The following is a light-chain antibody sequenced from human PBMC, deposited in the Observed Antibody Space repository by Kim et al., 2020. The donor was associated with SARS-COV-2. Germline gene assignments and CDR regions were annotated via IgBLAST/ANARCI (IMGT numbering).Light chain of an antibody. CDR1: QCVWRNY. CDR2: GAS. Sequence: SPGEGACLSCRASQCVWRNYIAWYQQKVGQPPRLLIYGASTRATGIPDRFSATGSGTDFTLTVSRLEPEDFAVYYCHHYSDSPWAFGQGTKVDIK. J-gene: IGKJ1*01. V-gene: IGKV3-20*01. CDR3: HHYSDSPWA.